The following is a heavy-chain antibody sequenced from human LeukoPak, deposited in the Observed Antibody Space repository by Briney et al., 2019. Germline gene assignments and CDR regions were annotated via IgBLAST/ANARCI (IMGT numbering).Heavy chain of an antibody. CDR2: ISANNVRT. D-gene: IGHD4-17*01. J-gene: IGHJ4*02. CDR1: GYTFYNYG. Sequence: ASVKVSCKASGYTFYNYGISWVRQGPGQGLEWMGWISANNVRTRFAQKFQGRVTMTTDTSTSTAYMELRSLRSDDTAVYYCAKEELTTAPLDYWGQGTLVTVSS. CDR3: AKEELTTAPLDY. V-gene: IGHV1-18*01.